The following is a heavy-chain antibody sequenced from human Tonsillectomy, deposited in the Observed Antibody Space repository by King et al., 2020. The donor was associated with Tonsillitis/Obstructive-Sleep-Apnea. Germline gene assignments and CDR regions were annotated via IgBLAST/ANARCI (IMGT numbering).Heavy chain of an antibody. CDR2: ISYDGSNK. V-gene: IGHV3-30*01. J-gene: IGHJ3*02. CDR3: ARVGYCSSTSCYYAFDI. CDR1: GFTFSSNA. Sequence: VQLVESGGGVVQPGRSLRLSCAASGFTFSSNAMHWVRQAPGKGLEWVAVISYDGSNKYYADSVKGRFTISRDNSKNTLYLQMNSLRAEDTAVYYCARVGYCSSTSCYYAFDIWGQGTMVTVSS. D-gene: IGHD2-2*03.